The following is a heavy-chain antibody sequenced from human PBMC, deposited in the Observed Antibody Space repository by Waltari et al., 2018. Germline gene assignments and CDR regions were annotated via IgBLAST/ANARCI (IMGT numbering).Heavy chain of an antibody. V-gene: IGHV1-46*01. CDR3: ARPVVVGATAPIDY. CDR1: GYTFTSYF. J-gene: IGHJ4*01. Sequence: QVQLVQSGAEVKKPGASVKVSCKASGYTFTSYFIYWVRQAPGQGLEWMGIIKPGDESTRYAQNFQGRVTMTRDTSTSTVYLGLSSLTSDDSAVYYCARPVVVGATAPIDYWGQGTLVTVSS. D-gene: IGHD1-26*01. CDR2: IKPGDEST.